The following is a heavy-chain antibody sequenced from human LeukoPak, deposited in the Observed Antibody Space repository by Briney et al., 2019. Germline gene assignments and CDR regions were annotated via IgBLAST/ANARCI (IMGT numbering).Heavy chain of an antibody. CDR2: ITKDGST. D-gene: IGHD5-18*01. Sequence: GSLRLSCAAPGFAVRSNFMSWVRQAPGKGLEWVSLITKDGSTYYADSVKGRFAISKDNSLNTLYLQMNSLRAEDTAVYYCARGNTVIGTPLGWGQGTLVTVSS. CDR3: ARGNTVIGTPLG. CDR1: GFAVRSNF. J-gene: IGHJ4*02. V-gene: IGHV3-66*01.